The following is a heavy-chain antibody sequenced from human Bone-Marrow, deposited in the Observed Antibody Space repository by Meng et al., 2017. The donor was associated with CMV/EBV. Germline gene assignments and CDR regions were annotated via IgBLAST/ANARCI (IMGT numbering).Heavy chain of an antibody. V-gene: IGHV4-34*01. CDR1: GGSFSGYY. CDR2: INDSGST. Sequence: SETLSLTCAVYGGSFSGYYWSWLRQPPGKGLEWIGEINDSGSTNYNPSLRSRVTISVDTSKNQFSLKLNSVTAADTAVYYCARAGDSSSWYLYFDYWGQGTLVTVSS. CDR3: ARAGDSSSWYLYFDY. D-gene: IGHD6-13*01. J-gene: IGHJ4*02.